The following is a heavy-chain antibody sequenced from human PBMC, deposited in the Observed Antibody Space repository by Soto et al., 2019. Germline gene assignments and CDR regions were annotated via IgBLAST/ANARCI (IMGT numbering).Heavy chain of an antibody. Sequence: QVQLQESGPGLVKPSQTLSLTCTVSGGSISRGGYYWTWIRQHPGKGLEWIGYIYFSGSTYYNPSLTSRVTLSVATSKNQFSLKLSSVTAADTAVYYCARSVFPWGQGTLVTVSS. CDR2: IYFSGST. V-gene: IGHV4-31*03. CDR3: ARSVFP. CDR1: GGSISRGGYY. J-gene: IGHJ5*02.